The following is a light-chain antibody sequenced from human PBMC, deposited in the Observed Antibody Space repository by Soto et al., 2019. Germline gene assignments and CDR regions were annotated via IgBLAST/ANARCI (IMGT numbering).Light chain of an antibody. J-gene: IGKJ5*01. CDR1: PSVTNS. V-gene: IGKV3-11*01. CDR2: GAF. Sequence: EIVLTQSPATLSLSPGERATLSCRASPSVTNSLAWYQQKPGQTPRLLIYGAFNRAAGIPDRFSGGRSGTDFTLTSSSLSPDDSAVYDCQQRNNWPPVNFGQGTRLETK. CDR3: QQRNNWPPVN.